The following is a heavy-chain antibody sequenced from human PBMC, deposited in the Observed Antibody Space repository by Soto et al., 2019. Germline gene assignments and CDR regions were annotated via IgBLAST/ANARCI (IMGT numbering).Heavy chain of an antibody. CDR3: VREMIVSTSGNAQYWFDL. V-gene: IGHV1-46*01. Sequence: GPVKGSCSAPWYILTRHSLHWVRQAPGASPEGMGLINPSGGRTTYAPGFQGRVFMTSATPTKTVYMELTSLKSEDRAVYYCVREMIVSTSGNAQYWFDLWGQGTQVTVSS. D-gene: IGHD3-22*01. CDR2: INPSGGRT. CDR1: WYILTRHS. J-gene: IGHJ5*02.